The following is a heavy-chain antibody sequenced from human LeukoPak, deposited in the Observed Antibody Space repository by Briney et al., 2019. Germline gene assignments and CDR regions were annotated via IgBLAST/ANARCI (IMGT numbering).Heavy chain of an antibody. CDR1: GGSLSSSLYY. CDR3: ARRKDEVTATFDY. Sequence: PSETLSLTCTVSGGSLSSSLYYWGWLRQPPGKGLEWIGNIFSSGTTYYNQSLKSRVTISVDTSKNQFSLKLRGVTAADTAVYYCARRKDEVTATFDYWGQGILVTVSS. V-gene: IGHV4-39*01. D-gene: IGHD2-21*02. J-gene: IGHJ4*02. CDR2: IFSSGTT.